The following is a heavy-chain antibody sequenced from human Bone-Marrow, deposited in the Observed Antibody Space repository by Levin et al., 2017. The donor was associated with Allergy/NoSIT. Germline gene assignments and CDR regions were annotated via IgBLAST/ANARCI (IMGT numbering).Heavy chain of an antibody. J-gene: IGHJ5*02. CDR3: AGAGTFRPGWFGP. Sequence: PSETLSLTCAVYGGSFSGYYWSWIRQPPGKGLEWIGEINHSGSTNYNPSLKSRVTISVDTSKNQFSLKLSSVTAADTAVYYCAGAGTFRPGWFGPWGQGTLVTVSS. V-gene: IGHV4-34*01. CDR2: INHSGST. CDR1: GGSFSGYY. D-gene: IGHD3-16*01.